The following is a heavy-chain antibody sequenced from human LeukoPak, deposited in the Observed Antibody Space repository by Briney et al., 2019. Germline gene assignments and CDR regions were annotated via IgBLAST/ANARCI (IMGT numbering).Heavy chain of an antibody. CDR2: ISSSGSTI. V-gene: IGHV3-11*01. CDR1: GFTFSDYY. J-gene: IGHJ6*02. D-gene: IGHD2-2*01. Sequence: PGGSLRLSCAASGFTFSDYYMSWIRQAPGKGLEWVSYISSSGSTIYYADSVKGRFTISRDNAKNSLYLQMNSLRAEDTAVYYCARDLPIPVVPAWVNYYYGMDVWGQGTTVTVSS. CDR3: ARDLPIPVVPAWVNYYYGMDV.